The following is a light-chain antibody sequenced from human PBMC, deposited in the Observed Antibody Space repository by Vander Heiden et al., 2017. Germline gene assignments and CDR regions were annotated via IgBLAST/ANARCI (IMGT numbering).Light chain of an antibody. CDR2: EDN. CDR1: SGSIASNY. J-gene: IGLJ3*02. CDR3: QSYDTTILV. Sequence: NFMLTQPHSVSESPGKTVTISCTRSSGSIASNYVQWYQQRPGSSPINVIYEDNQRPSGVPDRFSGSIDSSSNSASLTISGLKTEDEADYYCQSYDTTILVFGGGTKLNVL. V-gene: IGLV6-57*01.